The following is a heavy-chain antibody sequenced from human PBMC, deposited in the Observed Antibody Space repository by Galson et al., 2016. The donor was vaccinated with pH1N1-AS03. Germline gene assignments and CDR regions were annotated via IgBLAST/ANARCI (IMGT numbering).Heavy chain of an antibody. CDR1: GFTFSSHS. V-gene: IGHV3-21*04. CDR3: AKDPIQYGDYVWYFDY. D-gene: IGHD4-17*01. Sequence: SLRLSCAGSGFTFSSHSMNWVRQAPGKGLEWVSSISGNSGFINYADSVKGRFTISRDNSKNTLYLQMNSLRAEDTAVYYCAKDPIQYGDYVWYFDYWGQGTTVTVSS. CDR2: ISGNSGFI. J-gene: IGHJ4*03.